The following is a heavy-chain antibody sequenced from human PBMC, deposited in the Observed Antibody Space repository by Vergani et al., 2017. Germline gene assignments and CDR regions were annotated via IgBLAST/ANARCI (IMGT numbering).Heavy chain of an antibody. J-gene: IGHJ4*02. D-gene: IGHD3-16*02. CDR3: ARVKITFGGVIVIDY. CDR1: GGSISSGSYY. Sequence: QVQLQESGPGLVKPSQTLSLTCTVSGGSISSGSYYWSWIRQPAGKGLEWIGRIYTSGSTNYNPSLKSRVTISEDTSKNQFSLKLRSVTAADTAVYYCARVKITFGGVIVIDYWGQGTLVTVSS. V-gene: IGHV4-61*02. CDR2: IYTSGST.